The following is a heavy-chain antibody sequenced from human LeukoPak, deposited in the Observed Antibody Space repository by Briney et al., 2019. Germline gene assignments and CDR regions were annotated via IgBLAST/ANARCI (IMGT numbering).Heavy chain of an antibody. CDR2: INHSGST. CDR1: GGSFSGYY. J-gene: IGHJ6*03. CDR3: ARDRRVTMVRGVIITSDYYYYMDV. Sequence: SETLSLTCAVYGGSFSGYYWSWIRQPPGKGLEWIGEINHSGSTNYNPSLKSRVTISVDTSKNQFSLKLSSVTAADTAVYYCARDRRVTMVRGVIITSDYYYYMDVWGKGTTVTISS. V-gene: IGHV4-34*01. D-gene: IGHD3-10*01.